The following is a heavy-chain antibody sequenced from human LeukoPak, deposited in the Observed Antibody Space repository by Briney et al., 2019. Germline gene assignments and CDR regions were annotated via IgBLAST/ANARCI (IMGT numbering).Heavy chain of an antibody. Sequence: SVKVSCKAPGYTFTGYYMHWVRQAPGQGLEWMGGIIPIFGTANYAQKFQGRVTITADESTSTAYMELSSLRSEDTAVYYCASPEKDCSSTSCYRGGFDYWGQGTLVTVSS. CDR3: ASPEKDCSSTSCYRGGFDY. CDR1: GYTFTGYY. CDR2: IIPIFGTA. J-gene: IGHJ4*02. D-gene: IGHD2-2*02. V-gene: IGHV1-69*13.